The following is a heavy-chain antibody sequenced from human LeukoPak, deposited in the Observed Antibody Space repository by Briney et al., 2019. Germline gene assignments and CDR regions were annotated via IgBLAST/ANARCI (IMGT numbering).Heavy chain of an antibody. CDR1: GGSFSGYY. CDR3: ARHRSGWLQSSFDY. Sequence: SETLSLTCAVYGGSFSGYYWSWIRQPPGKGLEWIGEINHSGSTNYNPSLKSRVTISVDTSKNQFSLRLSSVTAADTAVYYCARHRSGWLQSSFDYWGQGTLVTVSS. CDR2: INHSGST. D-gene: IGHD5-24*01. V-gene: IGHV4-34*01. J-gene: IGHJ4*02.